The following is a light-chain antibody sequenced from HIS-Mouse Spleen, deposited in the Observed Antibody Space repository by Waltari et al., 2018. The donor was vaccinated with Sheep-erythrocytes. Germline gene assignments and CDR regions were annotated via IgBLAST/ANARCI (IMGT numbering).Light chain of an antibody. V-gene: IGKV1-39*01. J-gene: IGKJ3*01. Sequence: DIQMTQSPSSLSASVGDRVTITCRASQSISSYLNWYQQKPGKAPKLLIYAASSLQSGVPSSFSGSGSGTDFTINISSLQPEDFATYYCQQSYSTPQFTFGPGTKGDIK. CDR2: AAS. CDR1: QSISSY. CDR3: QQSYSTPQFT.